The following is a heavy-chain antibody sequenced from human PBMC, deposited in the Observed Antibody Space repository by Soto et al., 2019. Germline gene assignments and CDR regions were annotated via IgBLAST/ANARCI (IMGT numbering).Heavy chain of an antibody. V-gene: IGHV1-3*01. CDR1: GYTFTSYA. CDR3: ARDSLYYDYIWETNWFDP. Sequence: GASVNVSCKASGYTFTSYAMHWVRQASGQRLEWMGWINAGNGNTKYSQKFQGRVTITRDTSASTAYMELSSLRSEDTAVYYCARDSLYYDYIWETNWFDPWGQGTLVTVSS. CDR2: INAGNGNT. J-gene: IGHJ5*02. D-gene: IGHD3-16*01.